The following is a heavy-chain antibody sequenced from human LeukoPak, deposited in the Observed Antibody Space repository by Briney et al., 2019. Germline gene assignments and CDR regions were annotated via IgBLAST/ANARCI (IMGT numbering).Heavy chain of an antibody. J-gene: IGHJ3*02. V-gene: IGHV4-59*01. Sequence: PSETLSLTCTVSGGSISTYYWSWIRQPPGKGLQWIGYIYSTGTTNYNPSLRSRVTIPVDTSKNQFSLKLASVTAADTAVYYCARDGAFDIWGQGTMVTVSS. CDR2: IYSTGTT. CDR1: GGSISTYY. CDR3: ARDGAFDI.